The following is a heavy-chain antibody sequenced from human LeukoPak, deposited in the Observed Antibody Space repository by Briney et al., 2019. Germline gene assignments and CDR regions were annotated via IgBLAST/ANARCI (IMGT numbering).Heavy chain of an antibody. CDR3: ARHGPGDTYATDY. J-gene: IGHJ4*02. CDR2: IYPGDSDT. Sequence: NRGESLKISCKGSGYSFTSYWIGWVRQMPGKGLEWMEIIYPGDSDTRYSPSFQGQVTISADKSISTAYLQWSSLKASDTAMYYCARHGPGDTYATDYWGQGTLVTVSS. CDR1: GYSFTSYW. V-gene: IGHV5-51*01. D-gene: IGHD5-18*01.